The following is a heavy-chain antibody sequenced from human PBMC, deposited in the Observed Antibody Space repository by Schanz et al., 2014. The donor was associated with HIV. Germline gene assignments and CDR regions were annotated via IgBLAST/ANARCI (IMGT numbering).Heavy chain of an antibody. J-gene: IGHJ6*02. CDR2: ISDSGGST. CDR1: GFSFSSYA. V-gene: IGHV3-23*01. D-gene: IGHD2-15*01. Sequence: EVQLLESGGGLLQPGGSLRLSCAASGFSFSSYAMSWVRQAPGKGLEWVSVISDSGGSTYYADSVKGRFTISRDNSKNTLYLQMNSLRAEDTAVYYCAKGGRDILSNYGMDVWGQGTTVTVSS. CDR3: AKGGRDILSNYGMDV.